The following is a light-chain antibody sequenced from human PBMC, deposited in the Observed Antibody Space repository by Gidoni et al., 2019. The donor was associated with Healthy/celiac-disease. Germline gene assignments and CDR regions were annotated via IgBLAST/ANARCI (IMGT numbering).Light chain of an antibody. V-gene: IGKV1-33*01. CDR3: QQYDNLLIT. CDR1: QDISNY. J-gene: IGKJ5*01. CDR2: DAS. Sequence: DIQMKQSPSSLSASVGDRVTITCQASQDISNYLNWYQQKPGKAPKLLIYDASNLETGVPSRFSGSGSGTDFTFTISSLQPEDIATYYCQQYDNLLITFGQGTRLEIK.